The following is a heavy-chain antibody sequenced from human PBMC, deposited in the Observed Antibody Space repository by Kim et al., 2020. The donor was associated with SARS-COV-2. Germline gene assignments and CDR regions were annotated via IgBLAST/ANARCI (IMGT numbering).Heavy chain of an antibody. D-gene: IGHD3-16*01. V-gene: IGHV4-39*01. Sequence: YYNQSLKSRVTISVDTSKNQFSLKLSSVTAADTAVYYCARPEDLGYYFDYWGQGTLVTVSS. CDR3: ARPEDLGYYFDY. J-gene: IGHJ4*02.